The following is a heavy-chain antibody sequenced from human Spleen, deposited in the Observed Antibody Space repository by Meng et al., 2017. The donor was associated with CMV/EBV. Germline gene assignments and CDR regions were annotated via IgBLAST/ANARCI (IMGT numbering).Heavy chain of an antibody. V-gene: IGHV4-39*07. CDR1: GGSISSSSYY. CDR3: ARMGEELSSTVNWFDH. Sequence: QLQLQESGPGMGXXXXXLXLTXTXPGGSISSSSYYSGWVRQPPGKGLEWFGSIYYSGSTYYNPSLKSRVTISVDTSKNQFSLKLSSVTAADTAVYYCARMGEELSSTVNWFDHWGQGTLVTVSS. J-gene: IGHJ5*02. D-gene: IGHD4-17*01. CDR2: IYYSGST.